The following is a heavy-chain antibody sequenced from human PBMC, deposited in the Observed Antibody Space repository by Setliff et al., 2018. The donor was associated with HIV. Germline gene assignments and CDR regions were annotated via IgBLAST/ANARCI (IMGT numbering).Heavy chain of an antibody. D-gene: IGHD6-25*01. Sequence: SGPTLVNPTQTLTLTCTFPGFSLNTVGMCVSWIRQPPGKALEWLARIDWDDDKYYITSLKTRLTISKDTSKNQVVLTMTNMDPVDSGTYFCARTRPPSGLASAYFFDSWGQGTLVTVSS. J-gene: IGHJ4*02. CDR2: IDWDDDK. CDR1: GFSLNTVGMC. CDR3: ARTRPPSGLASAYFFDS. V-gene: IGHV2-70*11.